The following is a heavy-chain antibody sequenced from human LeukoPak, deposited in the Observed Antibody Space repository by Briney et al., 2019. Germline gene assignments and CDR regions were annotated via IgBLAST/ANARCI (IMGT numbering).Heavy chain of an antibody. CDR1: GGTFSSYA. J-gene: IGHJ3*02. D-gene: IGHD3-22*01. Sequence: GSSVKVSCKASGGTFSSYAISWVRQAPGQGLEWMGGIIPIFGTANYAQKFQGRVTITADESTSTAYMELSSLRSEDTAVYYCARLSNYYDSSGQNSDAFDIRGQGTMVTVSS. CDR2: IIPIFGTA. CDR3: ARLSNYYDSSGQNSDAFDI. V-gene: IGHV1-69*01.